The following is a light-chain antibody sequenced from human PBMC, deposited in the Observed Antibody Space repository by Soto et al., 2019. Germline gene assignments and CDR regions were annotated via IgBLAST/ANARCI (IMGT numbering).Light chain of an antibody. CDR2: DAS. CDR3: QQYNNWPQT. V-gene: IGKV1-5*01. CDR1: QSISSW. J-gene: IGKJ1*01. Sequence: DIQMTPSPSTLSASVVDRVTITCRASQSISSWLAWYQQKPGKAPKLLIYDASSLESGVPSRFSGSGSGTEFTLTISSLQSEDFAVYYCQQYNNWPQTFGQGTKVDI.